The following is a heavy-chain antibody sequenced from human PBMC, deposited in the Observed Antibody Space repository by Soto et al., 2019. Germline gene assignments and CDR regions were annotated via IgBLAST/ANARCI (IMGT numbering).Heavy chain of an antibody. D-gene: IGHD3-10*01. CDR1: GGSISSSSYY. J-gene: IGHJ5*02. CDR2: IYYSGST. V-gene: IGHV4-39*01. CDR3: ARHEMVRGINWFDP. Sequence: SETLSLTCTVSGGSISSSSYYWGWIRQPPGKGLEWIGSIYYSGSTYYNPSLKSRVTISVDTSKNQFSLKLSSVTAADTAVYYCARHEMVRGINWFDPWGQGTLVTVSS.